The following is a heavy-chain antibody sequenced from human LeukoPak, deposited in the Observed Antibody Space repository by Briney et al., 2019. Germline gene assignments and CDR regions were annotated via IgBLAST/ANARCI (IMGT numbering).Heavy chain of an antibody. J-gene: IGHJ4*02. Sequence: QTGGSLRLSCAVSGFNFSHYYMSWVRQAPGKGLEWVSVIYSNNTTNYADAVKGRFTISRGNSNSTLYLQMNNLRVDNTAVYYCARASWGYDFDSWGLGTLVAVSS. CDR1: GFNFSHYY. D-gene: IGHD7-27*01. CDR2: IYSNNTT. V-gene: IGHV3-53*01. CDR3: ARASWGYDFDS.